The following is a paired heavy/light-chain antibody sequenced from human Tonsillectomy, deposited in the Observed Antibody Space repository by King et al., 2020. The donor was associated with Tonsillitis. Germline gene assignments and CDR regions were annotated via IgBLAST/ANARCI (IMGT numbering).Heavy chain of an antibody. J-gene: IGHJ5*02. V-gene: IGHV4-34*01. D-gene: IGHD2-15*01. CDR3: ARDTYCSGSLCSIALSFDP. Sequence: QVQLQQWGAGLLKPSETLSLTCAVSGGSFSGHYWTWIRQPPGKGLEWIGEINNRGSTYNPSLQSRVTMSVDTSKSQFSLKLNSVTAADTAVYYCARDTYCSGSLCSIALSFDPWGQGTLVTVSS. CDR2: INNRGST. CDR1: GGSFSGHY.
Light chain of an antibody. Sequence: QSALTQPASVSGSPGQSITISCTGTTGDVGNYNLVSWYQHHPGKAPKLIIYEVSKRPSGVSNRFSGSKSGNTASLTISGLQAEDEADYHCCSYAGSRTYVLFGGGTTLTVL. CDR2: EVS. J-gene: IGLJ2*01. V-gene: IGLV2-23*02. CDR1: TGDVGNYNL. CDR3: CSYAGSRTYVL.